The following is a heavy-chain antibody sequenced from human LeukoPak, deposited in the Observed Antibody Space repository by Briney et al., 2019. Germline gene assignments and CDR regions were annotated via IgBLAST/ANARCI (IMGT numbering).Heavy chain of an antibody. V-gene: IGHV3-73*01. D-gene: IGHD3-22*01. Sequence: GGSLKLSCAASGFTLSESAVHWVRRASGKGLEWVGRIRSKANNYATAYGASVKGRFTISRDDSENTAYLQMNSLKTEDTAVYYCTRTAPSGYYTSGAYFDPWGQGTLVTVSS. J-gene: IGHJ5*02. CDR2: IRSKANNYAT. CDR1: GFTLSESA. CDR3: TRTAPSGYYTSGAYFDP.